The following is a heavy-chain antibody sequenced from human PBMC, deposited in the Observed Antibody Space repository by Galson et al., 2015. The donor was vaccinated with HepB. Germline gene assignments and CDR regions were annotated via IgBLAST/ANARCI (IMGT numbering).Heavy chain of an antibody. CDR3: ARPLAIAAAGKSSFDI. J-gene: IGHJ3*02. CDR2: IYPGDSET. V-gene: IGHV5-51*03. Sequence: QSGAEVKKPGDSLKISCKTSGFDFPTHWIGWVRQVPGKGLEWMGVIYPGDSETTYSPSFEGQVTISADRSITTAYLQWSSLKASDSAVYYCARPLAIAAAGKSSFDIWGHGTLVTVSS. CDR1: GFDFPTHW. D-gene: IGHD6-13*01.